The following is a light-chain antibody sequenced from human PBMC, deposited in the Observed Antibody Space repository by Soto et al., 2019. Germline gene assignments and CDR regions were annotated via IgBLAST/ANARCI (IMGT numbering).Light chain of an antibody. V-gene: IGKV3-20*01. CDR2: DAS. CDR3: LQHGSSRRT. J-gene: IGKJ1*01. CDR1: QSVSSNY. Sequence: EIVLTQSPGTLSLSPGERATLSCRASQSVSSNYLAWYQQKPGQAPRLLIYDASSRAAGIPDRISGSGSGTDLTLTLSRREPEDVAVYYCLQHGSSRRTCGQGTKVEI.